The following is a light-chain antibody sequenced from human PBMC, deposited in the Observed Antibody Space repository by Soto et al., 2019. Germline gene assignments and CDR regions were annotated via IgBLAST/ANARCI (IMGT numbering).Light chain of an antibody. J-gene: IGKJ4*01. CDR1: QDIDTS. CDR2: DAS. Sequence: DIQMTQSPSSLSASVGDRVTITCQASQDIDTSLNWYQLRPGEAPKLLIYDASILETGVPSRFSGSGSGAKFTLTITSLQPEDFATYSCQQFYDVVLTFGGGTMVEVK. V-gene: IGKV1-33*01. CDR3: QQFYDVVLT.